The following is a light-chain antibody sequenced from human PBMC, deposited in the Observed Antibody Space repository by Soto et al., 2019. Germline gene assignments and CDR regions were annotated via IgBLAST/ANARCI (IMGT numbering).Light chain of an antibody. CDR2: AAS. J-gene: IGKJ1*01. CDR3: QQFSSYST. V-gene: IGKV1-5*01. CDR1: QSIDNW. Sequence: DIQMTQSPSTLSASVGDRVTITCRASQSIDNWLAWYQQKPGKAPKLLIYAASTLGTGVPSRFSGSGSGTEFTLTIKSLQPDDFATYYCQQFSSYSTFGQGTKVEIK.